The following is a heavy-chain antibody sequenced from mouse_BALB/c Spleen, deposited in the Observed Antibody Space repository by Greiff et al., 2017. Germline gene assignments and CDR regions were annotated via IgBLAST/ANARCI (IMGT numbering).Heavy chain of an antibody. CDR3: ARQGSSYYAMDY. D-gene: IGHD1-1*01. CDR1: GFTFSSYA. CDR2: ISSGGSYT. Sequence: EVHLVESGGGLVKPGGSLKLSCAASGFTFSSYAMSWVRQTPEKRLEWVATISSGGSYTYYPDTVKGRFTISRDNAKNTLYLQMSSLKSEDTAMYYCARQGSSYYAMDYWGQGTSVTVSS. J-gene: IGHJ4*01. V-gene: IGHV5-9-3*01.